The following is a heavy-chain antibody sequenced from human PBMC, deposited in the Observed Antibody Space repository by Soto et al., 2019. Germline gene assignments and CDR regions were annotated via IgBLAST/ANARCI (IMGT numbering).Heavy chain of an antibody. CDR1: GCTFSIYT. D-gene: IGHD1-26*01. Sequence: GASVKVSCKTSGCTFSIYTISWGRQTPGQGLEWMGRIIPILGIANYAQKFQGRVTITADKSTSTAYMELSSLRSEDTAVYYCAAVIQVATYMDVWGKGTTVTVSS. CDR2: IIPILGIA. V-gene: IGHV1-69*02. J-gene: IGHJ6*03. CDR3: AAVIQVATYMDV.